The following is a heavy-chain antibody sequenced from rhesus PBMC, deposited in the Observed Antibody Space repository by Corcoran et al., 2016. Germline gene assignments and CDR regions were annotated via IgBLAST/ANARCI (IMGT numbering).Heavy chain of an antibody. J-gene: IGHJ6*01. CDR2: INTGGSST. V-gene: IGHV3-22*01. Sequence: EVQLVESGGGLVQPGGSLRLSCTGSGFTFSSYYMYWIRQAPGKGLQWVSAINTGGSSTWYTDSVKGRFTISKENAKNTLYLQMNSLRAEDTAVYYCAKDIHEYSNYYGLDSWGQGVVVTVSS. D-gene: IGHD4-23*01. CDR3: AKDIHEYSNYYGLDS. CDR1: GFTFSSYY.